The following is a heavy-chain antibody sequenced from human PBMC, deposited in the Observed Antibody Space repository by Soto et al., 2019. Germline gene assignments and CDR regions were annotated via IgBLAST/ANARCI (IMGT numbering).Heavy chain of an antibody. D-gene: IGHD1-26*01. Sequence: PGGSLRLSCAASGFTFSSYAMSWVRQAPGKGLEWVSGVSGSGDSRNYADSVKGRFTISRDNSKNTLYLEMNSLRAEDTAVYHCAKNQGVELVPLATVDWFDPWGQGSVVTVSS. V-gene: IGHV3-23*01. CDR2: VSGSGDSR. CDR3: AKNQGVELVPLATVDWFDP. CDR1: GFTFSSYA. J-gene: IGHJ5*02.